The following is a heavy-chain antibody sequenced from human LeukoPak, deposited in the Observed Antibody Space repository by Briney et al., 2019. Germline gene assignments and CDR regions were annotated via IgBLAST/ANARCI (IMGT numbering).Heavy chain of an antibody. Sequence: GGSLRLSCAASGFTFSSYSMNWVRQAPGKGLEWVSSISSSSSYIYYADSVKGRFTISRDNAKNSLYLQMNSLRAEDTALYYCGKAADYGGDCDYDYWGQGTLVTVSS. CDR3: GKAADYGGDCDYDY. CDR2: ISSSSSYI. J-gene: IGHJ4*02. CDR1: GFTFSSYS. D-gene: IGHD4-23*01. V-gene: IGHV3-21*04.